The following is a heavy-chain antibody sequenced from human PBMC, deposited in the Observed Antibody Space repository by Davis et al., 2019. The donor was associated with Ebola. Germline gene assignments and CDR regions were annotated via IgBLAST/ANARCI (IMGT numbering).Heavy chain of an antibody. CDR3: KPAPGLGDY. J-gene: IGHJ4*02. D-gene: IGHD2-2*01. Sequence: GESLKISCAASGFTFSNAWMSWVRQAPGKGLEWVGRIKSKTDGGTTDYAAPVKGRFTISRDDSKNTLYLQMNSLKTEDTAVYYCKPAPGLGDYWGQGTLVTVSS. CDR2: IKSKTDGGTT. V-gene: IGHV3-15*01. CDR1: GFTFSNAW.